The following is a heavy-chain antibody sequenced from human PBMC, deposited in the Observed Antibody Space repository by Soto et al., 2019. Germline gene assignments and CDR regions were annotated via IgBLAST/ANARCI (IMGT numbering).Heavy chain of an antibody. V-gene: IGHV4-59*12. CDR3: ARDQGVAAAGITWFDP. Sequence: SETLSLTCTVSGGSISSYYWSWIRQPPGKGLEWIGYIYYSGSTNYNPSLKSRVTISVDTSKNQFSLRLMSLTAADTAVYYCARDQGVAAAGITWFDPWGQGFLVTVSS. CDR2: IYYSGST. J-gene: IGHJ5*02. CDR1: GGSISSYY. D-gene: IGHD6-13*01.